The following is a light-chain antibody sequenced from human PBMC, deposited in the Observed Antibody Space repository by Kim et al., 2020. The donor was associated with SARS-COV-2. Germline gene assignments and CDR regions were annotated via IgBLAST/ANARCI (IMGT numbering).Light chain of an antibody. CDR2: EDY. Sequence: NFMLTQSHSVSESPGKTVTISCTRTSGSIASNFVQRYQQRPGSSPSTVIYEDYQRPSGVPDRFSGSIDSSSNSASLTISGLKTEDEADYYCQSYDGNNWIFGGGTQLTVL. V-gene: IGLV6-57*01. CDR1: SGSIASNF. J-gene: IGLJ2*01. CDR3: QSYDGNNWI.